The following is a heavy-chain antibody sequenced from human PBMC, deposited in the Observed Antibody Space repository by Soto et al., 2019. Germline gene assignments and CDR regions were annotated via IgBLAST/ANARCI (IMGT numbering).Heavy chain of an antibody. Sequence: XGSLRLSCSASGFTFSDSYMGWIRQAPGKGLDWISYITFSGNTVYYADSLKGRFTISRDNAKNSLYLQMNRLRAEDTAVYYCARVSWREKYGMDVWGQGPTVTVSS. J-gene: IGHJ6*02. CDR3: ARVSWREKYGMDV. CDR1: GFTFSDSY. V-gene: IGHV3-11*01. CDR2: ITFSGNTV.